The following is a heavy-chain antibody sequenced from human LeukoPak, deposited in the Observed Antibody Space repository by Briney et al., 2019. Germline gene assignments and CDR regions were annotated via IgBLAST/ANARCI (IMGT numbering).Heavy chain of an antibody. CDR3: AKDLLGYCSSTSCPLRFDY. CDR1: GFTFSSYA. V-gene: IGHV3-23*01. J-gene: IGHJ4*02. Sequence: PGGSLRLSCAASGFTFSSYAMSWVRQAPGKGLEWVSAISGSGGSTYYADSVKGRFTISRDNSKNTLYLQMNSLRAEDTAVYYCAKDLLGYCSSTSCPLRFDYWGQGTLVTVSS. D-gene: IGHD2-2*01. CDR2: ISGSGGST.